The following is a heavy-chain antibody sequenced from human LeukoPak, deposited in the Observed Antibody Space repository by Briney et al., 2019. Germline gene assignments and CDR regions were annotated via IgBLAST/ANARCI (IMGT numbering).Heavy chain of an antibody. CDR3: AKAALYYDSSGYDS. Sequence: GGSLRLSCAASGFAFSSFGMSWVRQAPGKGLEWVATIGSRNSDTYYTESVKGRFTVSRDNSKNILYLQMNSLRAEDTAVYFCAKAALYYDSSGYDSWGQGTLVTVSS. J-gene: IGHJ4*02. CDR1: GFAFSSFG. V-gene: IGHV3-23*05. CDR2: IGSRNSDT. D-gene: IGHD3-22*01.